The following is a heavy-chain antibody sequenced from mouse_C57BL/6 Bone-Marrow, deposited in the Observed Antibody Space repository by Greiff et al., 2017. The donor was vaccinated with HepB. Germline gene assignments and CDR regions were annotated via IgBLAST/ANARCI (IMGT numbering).Heavy chain of an antibody. J-gene: IGHJ3*01. CDR1: GYTFTSYG. Sequence: VKLVESGAELARPGASVKLSCKASGYTFTSYGISWVKQRTGQGLEWIGEIYPRSGNTYYNEKFKGKATLTADKSSSTAYMELRSLTSEDSAVYFCAGVIPYYGSSYSAAWFAYWGQGTLVTVSA. V-gene: IGHV1-81*01. CDR3: AGVIPYYGSSYSAAWFAY. D-gene: IGHD1-1*01. CDR2: IYPRSGNT.